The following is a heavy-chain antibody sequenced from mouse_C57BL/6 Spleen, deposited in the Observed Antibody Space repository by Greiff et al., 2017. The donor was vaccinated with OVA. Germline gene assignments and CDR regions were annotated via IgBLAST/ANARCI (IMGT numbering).Heavy chain of an antibody. CDR2: SRNKANDYTT. V-gene: IGHV7-1*01. CDR3: ARDVYYYGMDY. CDR1: GFTFSDFY. J-gene: IGHJ4*01. Sequence: EVMLVESGGGLVQSGRSLRLSCATSGFTFSDFYMEWVRQAPGKGLEWIAASRNKANDYTTEYSASVKGRFIVSRDTSQSILYLQMNALRAEDTAIYYCARDVYYYGMDYWGQGTSVTVSS.